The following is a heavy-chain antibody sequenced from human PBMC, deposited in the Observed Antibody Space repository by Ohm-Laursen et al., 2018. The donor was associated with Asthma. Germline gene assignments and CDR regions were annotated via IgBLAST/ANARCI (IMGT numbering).Heavy chain of an antibody. CDR1: GFTFSSYS. CDR3: ARDGYDYGDNNAANLWGNWFDP. D-gene: IGHD4-17*01. J-gene: IGHJ5*02. Sequence: GSLRLSCAASGFTFSSYSMNWVRQAPGKGLEWVSSISSSSSYIYYADSVKGRFTISRDNAKNSLYLQMNSLRAEDTAVYYCARDGYDYGDNNAANLWGNWFDPWGQGTLVTVSS. CDR2: ISSSSSYI. V-gene: IGHV3-21*01.